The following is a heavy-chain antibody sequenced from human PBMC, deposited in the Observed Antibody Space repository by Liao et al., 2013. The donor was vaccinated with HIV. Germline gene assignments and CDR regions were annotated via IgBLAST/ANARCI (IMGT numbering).Heavy chain of an antibody. CDR2: ISHSGTT. CDR3: ARDTTIRPWASQPLTWFDP. D-gene: IGHD3-22*01. V-gene: IGHV4-30-4*08. Sequence: QVQLQESGPGLVKPSQTLSLTCNVSGGSISSGNYYWSWIRQPPGKGLEWIGYISHSGTTHYNPSLKSRVSLSVATSSRQFSLRLSPVTAADTAVYYCARDTTIRPWASQPLTWFDPWGQGTLVIVSS. J-gene: IGHJ5*02. CDR1: GGSISSGNYY.